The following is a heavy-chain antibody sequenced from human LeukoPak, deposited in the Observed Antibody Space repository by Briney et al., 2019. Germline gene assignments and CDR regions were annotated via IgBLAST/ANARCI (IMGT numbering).Heavy chain of an antibody. CDR2: IKSDGSST. J-gene: IGHJ4*02. CDR1: GFTFSSYW. CDR3: ARDRGYTQDY. V-gene: IGHV3-74*01. Sequence: GGSLRLSCAASGFTFSSYWMHWVRQAPGQGLVWVSHIKSDGSSTSYADSVKGRFTISRDNAKNTLYLQMNSPRAEDTAVYYCARDRGYTQDYWGQGTLVTVSS. D-gene: IGHD5-12*01.